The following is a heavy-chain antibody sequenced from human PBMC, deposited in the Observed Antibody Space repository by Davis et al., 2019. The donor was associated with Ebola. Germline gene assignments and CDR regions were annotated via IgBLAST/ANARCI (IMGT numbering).Heavy chain of an antibody. CDR1: GFNFRSYS. Sequence: ESLKISCAASGFNFRSYSMTWVSHAPGKGWECFSSVISSISYIYYADSVKGRLTISRDNAKNSLYLQMNSLRAEDTAVYYYAVVGATVYWGQGTLVTVSS. CDR3: AVVGATVY. J-gene: IGHJ4*02. V-gene: IGHV3-21*01. CDR2: VISSISYI. D-gene: IGHD1-26*01.